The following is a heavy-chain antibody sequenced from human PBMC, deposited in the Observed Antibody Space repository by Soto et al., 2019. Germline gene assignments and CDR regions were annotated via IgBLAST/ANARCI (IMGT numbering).Heavy chain of an antibody. J-gene: IGHJ4*02. V-gene: IGHV4-34*01. Sequence: QVQLQQWGAGLLKPSETLSLTCAVYGGSFSGYYWRWIRQPPGKGLEWIGEINHSGSTNYNPSLKSRVTISVDTSKNQFSLKLSSVTAADTAVYYCARVKAHFWSGYYRGYFDYWGQGTLVTVSS. CDR1: GGSFSGYY. CDR2: INHSGST. D-gene: IGHD3-3*02. CDR3: ARVKAHFWSGYYRGYFDY.